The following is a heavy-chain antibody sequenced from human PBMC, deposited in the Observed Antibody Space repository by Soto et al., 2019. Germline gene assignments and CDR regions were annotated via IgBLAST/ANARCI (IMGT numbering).Heavy chain of an antibody. CDR2: IYYSGST. Sequence: SETLSLTCTVSGGSISSGGYYWSWIRQHPGKGLEWIGYIYYSGSTYYNPSFKSRVTISRDNAKNSLYLQMNSLRAEDTAVYYCARRRIVGAYYFDYWGQGALVTVSS. CDR1: GGSISSGGYY. J-gene: IGHJ4*02. D-gene: IGHD1-26*01. V-gene: IGHV4-31*03. CDR3: ARRRIVGAYYFDY.